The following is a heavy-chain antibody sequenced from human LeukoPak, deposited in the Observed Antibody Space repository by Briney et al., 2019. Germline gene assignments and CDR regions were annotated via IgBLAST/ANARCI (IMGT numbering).Heavy chain of an antibody. J-gene: IGHJ4*02. CDR1: GGPISSYQ. CDR3: ARVAYYYDSSGYPPD. D-gene: IGHD3-22*01. Sequence: SETLSLTCTVSGGPISSYQWSWIRQPPGKGLEWIGNIYYSGSANYNPSLKSRVIISVDTSKNQFSLKLSSVTAADTAVYYCARVAYYYDSSGYPPDWGQGTLVTVSS. V-gene: IGHV4-59*12. CDR2: IYYSGSA.